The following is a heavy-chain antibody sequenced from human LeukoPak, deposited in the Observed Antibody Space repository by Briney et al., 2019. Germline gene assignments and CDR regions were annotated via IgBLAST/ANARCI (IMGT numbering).Heavy chain of an antibody. CDR1: GFTFSSYA. D-gene: IGHD3-3*01. Sequence: GGSLRLSCAASGFTFSSYAMHWVRQAPGKGLEWVAVISYDGSNKCYADSVKGRFTISRDNSKNTLYLQMNSLRAEDTAVYYCARDHPPSLHYDFWSGLPLGGMDVWGQGTTVTVSS. CDR2: ISYDGSNK. V-gene: IGHV3-30-3*01. CDR3: ARDHPPSLHYDFWSGLPLGGMDV. J-gene: IGHJ6*02.